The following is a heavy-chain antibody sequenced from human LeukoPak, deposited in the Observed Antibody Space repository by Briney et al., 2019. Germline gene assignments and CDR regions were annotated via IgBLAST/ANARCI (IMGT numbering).Heavy chain of an antibody. CDR3: ARDVSAALMPYYYYCMDV. J-gene: IGHJ6*02. D-gene: IGHD2-15*01. V-gene: IGHV3-74*01. Sequence: GGSLRLSCAASKFTFSNYWMCWVRQAPGKGLVWVSRINSGGSSTYYADSVQGRFTISRANAKNTLYLQMNSLRAEDTAVYQCARDVSAALMPYYYYCMDVWGQGTTVTVSS. CDR2: INSGGSST. CDR1: KFTFSNYW.